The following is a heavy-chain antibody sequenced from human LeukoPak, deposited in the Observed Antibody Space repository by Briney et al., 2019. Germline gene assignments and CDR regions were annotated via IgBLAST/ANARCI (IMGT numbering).Heavy chain of an antibody. CDR2: ISYDGSNK. J-gene: IGHJ3*02. V-gene: IGHV3-30*18. D-gene: IGHD3-22*01. CDR1: GFTFSSYG. Sequence: PGRSLRLSCAASGFTFSSYGMHWVRQAPGKGLEWVAVISYDGSNKYYADSVKGRFTISRNNSKNTLYLQMNSLRATDTAVYYCAKDQRYYDSSGYYSGAFDIWGQGTMVTVSS. CDR3: AKDQRYYDSSGYYSGAFDI.